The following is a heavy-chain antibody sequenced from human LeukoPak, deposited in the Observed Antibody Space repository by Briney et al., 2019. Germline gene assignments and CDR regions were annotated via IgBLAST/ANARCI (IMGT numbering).Heavy chain of an antibody. CDR2: ISHDGNNN. D-gene: IGHD5-24*01. CDR1: GFTFSSYA. Sequence: PGRSLRLSCAASGFTFSSYAMHWVRQAPGKGLEWVAVISHDGNNNYYADSVKGRFSVSRDKSKNTLYLQMNSLRAEDTAVYYCAKCGHLKTATTYGDYWGQGTLVTVSS. CDR3: AKCGHLKTATTYGDY. V-gene: IGHV3-30*04. J-gene: IGHJ4*02.